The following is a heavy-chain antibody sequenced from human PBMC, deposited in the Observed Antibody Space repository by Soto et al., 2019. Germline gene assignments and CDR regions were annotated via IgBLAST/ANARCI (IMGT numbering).Heavy chain of an antibody. V-gene: IGHV1-8*01. J-gene: IGHJ4*02. CDR1: GYTFTSYD. CDR3: ARERGHRPFDY. Sequence: QVQLVQSGAEVKEPGASVKVSCKASGYTFTSYDINWVRQATGQGLEWMGWMKPNSGNTGYAQKFQGRVTMTRNTSISTVYRELSSLRSDNAAVYYCARERGHRPFDYWGQGTLVTVSS. CDR2: MKPNSGNT.